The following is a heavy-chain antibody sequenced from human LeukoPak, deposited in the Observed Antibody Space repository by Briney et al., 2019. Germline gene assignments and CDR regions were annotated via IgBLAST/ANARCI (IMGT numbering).Heavy chain of an antibody. CDR1: GGSISSYY. D-gene: IGHD5-12*01. CDR2: IYYSGST. V-gene: IGHV4-59*01. Sequence: SETLSLTCTVSGGSISSYYWSWIRQPPGKGLEWIGYIYYSGSTNYNPSLKSRVTIPVDTSKNQFSLKLSSVTAADTAVYYCARDGVRGYSGYDFEGWFDPWGQGTLVTVSS. J-gene: IGHJ5*02. CDR3: ARDGVRGYSGYDFEGWFDP.